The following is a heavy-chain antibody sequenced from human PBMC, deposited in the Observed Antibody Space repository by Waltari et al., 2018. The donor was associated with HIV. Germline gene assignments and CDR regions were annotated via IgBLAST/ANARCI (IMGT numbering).Heavy chain of an antibody. V-gene: IGHV3-23*01. CDR3: VKEHQYSHSWYSYYGMDV. J-gene: IGHJ6*02. CDR2: ICGGGGST. Sequence: EVQVLESGGALVQPGGSLRLSCAASGFTFSNYGMSWVRQAPGKWVEWVSTICGGGGSTSSADAVNGRFTVSRDNSKNPLYLQMSSLRADDTAVYFCVKEHQYSHSWYSYYGMDVWGQGTTVTVSS. CDR1: GFTFSNYG. D-gene: IGHD6-13*01.